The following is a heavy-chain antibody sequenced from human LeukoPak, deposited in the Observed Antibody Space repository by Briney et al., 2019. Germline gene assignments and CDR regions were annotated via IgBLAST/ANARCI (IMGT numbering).Heavy chain of an antibody. CDR2: IYYSGST. D-gene: IGHD3-10*01. Sequence: PSETLSLTCTVSGGSISSYYWSWIRQPPGKGLEWIGYIYYSGSTNYNPSLKSRVTISVDTSKNQFSLKLSSVTAADTAVYYCARANHYGSGGKYYYYYYGMDVWGQGTTVTVSS. J-gene: IGHJ6*02. CDR3: ARANHYGSGGKYYYYYYGMDV. CDR1: GGSISSYY. V-gene: IGHV4-59*01.